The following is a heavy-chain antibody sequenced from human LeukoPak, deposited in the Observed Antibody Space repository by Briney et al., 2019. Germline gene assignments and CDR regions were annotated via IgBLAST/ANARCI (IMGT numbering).Heavy chain of an antibody. CDR3: ARDSCGGDCYIDY. J-gene: IGHJ4*02. CDR1: GFTFSSYG. V-gene: IGHV3-30*03. D-gene: IGHD2-21*02. CDR2: ISYDGSNK. Sequence: GGSLRLSCAASGFTFSSYGMHWVRQAPGKGLEWVAVISYDGSNKYYADSVEGRFTISRDNSKNTLYLQMNSLRAEDTAVYYCARDSCGGDCYIDYWGQGTLVTVSS.